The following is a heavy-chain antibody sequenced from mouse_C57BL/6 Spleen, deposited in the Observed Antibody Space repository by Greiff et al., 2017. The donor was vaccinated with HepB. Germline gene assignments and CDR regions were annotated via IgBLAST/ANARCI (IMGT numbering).Heavy chain of an antibody. CDR1: GYTFTSYW. D-gene: IGHD4-1*02. J-gene: IGHJ3*01. CDR3: AGQLGRRGAWFAY. V-gene: IGHV1-50*01. CDR2: IDPSDSYT. Sequence: QVQLQQPGAELVKPGASVKLSCKASGYTFTSYWMQWVKQRPGQGLEWIGEIDPSDSYTNYNQKFKGKATLTVDTSSSTAYMQLSSLTSEDSAVYYCAGQLGRRGAWFAYWGQGTLVTVSA.